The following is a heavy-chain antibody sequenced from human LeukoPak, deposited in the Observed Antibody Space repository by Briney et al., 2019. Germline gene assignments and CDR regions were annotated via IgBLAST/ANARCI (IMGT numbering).Heavy chain of an antibody. CDR2: ISSSSSYI. CDR1: GFTFSSYT. CDR3: ARDSVLDP. V-gene: IGHV3-21*01. D-gene: IGHD3-10*01. Sequence: PRGSLRLSCAASGFTFSSYTMNWVRQAPGKGLEWVSSISSSSSYIYYADSVKGRFVISRDNAKNSLYLQMNSLRDEDTAIYYCARDSVLDPWGQGPPVPVSS. J-gene: IGHJ5*02.